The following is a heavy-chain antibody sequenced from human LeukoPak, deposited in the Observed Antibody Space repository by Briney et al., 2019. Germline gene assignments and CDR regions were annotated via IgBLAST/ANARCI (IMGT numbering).Heavy chain of an antibody. D-gene: IGHD4-17*01. CDR1: DDDISMYNW. CDR2: MSRAGYS. V-gene: IGHV4/OR15-8*02. Sequence: PSETLSLTCDVSDDDISMYNWWSWVRQSPGKGLEWIGEMSRAGYSNFNPSLKSRATISIDTSGSAVSLTLRSVTAADTAVYFCATRNADSFYFDYWGRGTLVTVSS. CDR3: ATRNADSFYFDY. J-gene: IGHJ4*02.